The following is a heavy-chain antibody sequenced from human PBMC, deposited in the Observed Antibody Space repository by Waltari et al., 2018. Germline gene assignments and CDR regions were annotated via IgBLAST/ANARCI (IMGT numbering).Heavy chain of an antibody. J-gene: IGHJ4*02. Sequence: EVQLVESGGGLVQPGGSLRLSCAASGFTFSSYWMSWVRQAPGKGLEWVANIKQDGSEKYYVDSVKGRFTISRDNAKNSLYLQMNSLRAEDTAVYYCARQAYYDSSGLIDYWGQGTLVTVSS. CDR1: GFTFSSYW. CDR2: IKQDGSEK. CDR3: ARQAYYDSSGLIDY. D-gene: IGHD3-22*01. V-gene: IGHV3-7*01.